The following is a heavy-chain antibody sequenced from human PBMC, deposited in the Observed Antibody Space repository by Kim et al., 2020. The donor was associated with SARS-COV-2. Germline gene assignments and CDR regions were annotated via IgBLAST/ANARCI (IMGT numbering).Heavy chain of an antibody. D-gene: IGHD3-22*01. J-gene: IGHJ5*01. V-gene: IGHV3-23*01. CDR3: AKDPLRITMIGVAGS. Sequence: ASVKGLLTISRDNSKNTLYRQMNSLRAEDTAVYYCAKDPLRITMIGVAGSWGHGTLVTVSS.